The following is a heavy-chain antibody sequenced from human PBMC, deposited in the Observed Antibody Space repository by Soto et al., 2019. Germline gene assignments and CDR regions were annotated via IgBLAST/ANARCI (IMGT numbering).Heavy chain of an antibody. V-gene: IGHV4-34*01. D-gene: IGHD2-15*01. CDR1: GGSFSGYY. J-gene: IGHJ5*02. Sequence: QVQLQQWGAGLLKPSETLSLTCAVYGGSFSGYYWSWIRQPPGKGLEWIGEINHSGSTNYNPSLKSRVTISVETSKNQFSLKLSSVTAADTAVYYCARAKDIVVVVAARNWFDPWGQGTLVTVSS. CDR3: ARAKDIVVVVAARNWFDP. CDR2: INHSGST.